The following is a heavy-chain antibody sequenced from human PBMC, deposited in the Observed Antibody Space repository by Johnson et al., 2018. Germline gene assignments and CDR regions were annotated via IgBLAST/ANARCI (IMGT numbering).Heavy chain of an antibody. D-gene: IGHD5-24*01. CDR1: GFTFSNYA. CDR2: ISSGDGTGI. Sequence: ERLVESGGGLVQPGGSLGLSCAASGFTFSNYAMHWVRQAPGKRLEYVSGISSGDGTGIFYASSVKGRFTISRDNSKNMLYLQMGSLRAEDTAVYYCFAGNARSNDAFDMWGQGTMVIVSS. J-gene: IGHJ3*02. V-gene: IGHV3-64*01. CDR3: FAGNARSNDAFDM.